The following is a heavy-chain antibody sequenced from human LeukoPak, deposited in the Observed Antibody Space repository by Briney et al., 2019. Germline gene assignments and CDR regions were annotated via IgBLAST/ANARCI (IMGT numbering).Heavy chain of an antibody. V-gene: IGHV3-7*01. D-gene: IGHD2/OR15-2a*01. CDR3: ARRIVGTGTGGYFEP. J-gene: IGHJ2*01. Sequence: GGSLRLSCVAAGLTFSSYWTSWVRQAPGKGLEWVANIKQDGGEKYYVDSVKGRFTISRDNAKSSLYLQMNSLRADDTAVYYCARRIVGTGTGGYFEPWGRGTVVSVSS. CDR1: GLTFSSYW. CDR2: IKQDGGEK.